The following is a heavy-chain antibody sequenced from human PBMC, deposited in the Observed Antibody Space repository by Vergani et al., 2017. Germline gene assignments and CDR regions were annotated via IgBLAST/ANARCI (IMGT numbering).Heavy chain of an antibody. CDR1: GYTLTELS. D-gene: IGHD3-22*01. CDR3: ARVGGYDSSGYYQ. J-gene: IGHJ4*02. V-gene: IGHV1-24*01. CDR2: FDPEDGET. Sequence: QVQLVQSGAEVKKPGASVKVSCKVSGYTLTELSMHWVRQAPGKGLEWMGGFDPEDGETIYAQKFQGRVTMTTDTSTSTAYMGLRSLRSDDTAVYYCARVGGYDSSGYYQWGQGTLVTVSS.